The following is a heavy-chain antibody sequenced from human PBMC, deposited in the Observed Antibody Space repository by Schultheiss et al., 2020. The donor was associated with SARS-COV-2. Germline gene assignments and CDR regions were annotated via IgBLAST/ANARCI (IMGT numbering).Heavy chain of an antibody. D-gene: IGHD2-2*01. CDR1: GGSISSGGYS. Sequence: SETLSLTCAVSGGSISSGGYSWSWIRQPPGKGLEWIGEIYHSGSTYYNPSLKSRVTISVDTSKNQFSLKLSSVTAADTAVYYCASLDAGSVDYWGQGTLVTVSS. CDR3: ASLDAGSVDY. J-gene: IGHJ4*02. CDR2: IYHSGST. V-gene: IGHV4-30-2*02.